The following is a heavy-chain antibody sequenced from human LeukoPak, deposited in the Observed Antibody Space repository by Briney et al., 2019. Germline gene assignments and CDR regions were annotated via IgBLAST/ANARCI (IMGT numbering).Heavy chain of an antibody. J-gene: IGHJ5*02. D-gene: IGHD2-21*02. CDR1: GYSFNTYY. V-gene: IGHV1-2*02. CDR3: TRHVVTLVRAVTARKEDWFDP. CDR2: INTDSGGT. Sequence: GASVKVSCKASGYSFNTYYMNWVRQAPGQGLEWLGWINTDSGGTNYAQKFLGRVTMTRDKANSTAYLELSELKSDDTAVYFCTRHVVTLVRAVTARKEDWFDPWGQGTLVSVSS.